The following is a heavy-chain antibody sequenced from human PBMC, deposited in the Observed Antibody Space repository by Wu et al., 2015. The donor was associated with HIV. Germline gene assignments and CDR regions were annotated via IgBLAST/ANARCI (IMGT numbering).Heavy chain of an antibody. J-gene: IGHJ3*02. CDR1: GYTFSSYG. Sequence: QVQLVQSGVEVKKPGASVKVSCKASGYTFSSYGISWVRQAPGQGLEWVGWISAYNGNTKYEQKLQGRVTISADESTRTAYMELSSLRSEDTAVYFCARGQTPLDLFAPSETWGQGTVVTVSS. CDR2: ISAYNGNT. D-gene: IGHD3-10*01. V-gene: IGHV1-18*01. CDR3: ARGQTPLDLFAPSET.